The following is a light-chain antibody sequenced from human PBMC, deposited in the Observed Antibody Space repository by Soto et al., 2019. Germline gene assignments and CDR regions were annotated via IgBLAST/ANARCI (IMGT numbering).Light chain of an antibody. CDR2: GAS. V-gene: IGKV3-15*01. Sequence: EILITQSPATLSVSPGERATLSCRASQSVSSNLAWYQQKPGQSPRILIYGASTRATDMPGTFSGRGSGTEFTLTISRLRPEDFGVYYCQQYRSWPRTFGQGTKVDIK. CDR3: QQYRSWPRT. CDR1: QSVSSN. J-gene: IGKJ1*01.